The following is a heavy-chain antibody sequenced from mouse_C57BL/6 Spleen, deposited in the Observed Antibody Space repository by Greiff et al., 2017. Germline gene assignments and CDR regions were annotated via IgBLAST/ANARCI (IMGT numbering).Heavy chain of an antibody. CDR3: ARSGYDYYYFDY. V-gene: IGHV1-72*01. CDR2: IDPNSGGT. CDR1: GYTFTSYW. D-gene: IGHD2-4*01. Sequence: QVQLQQPGAELVKPGASVKLSCKASGYTFTSYWMHWVKQRPGRGLEWIGRIDPNSGGTKYNEKFKSKATLTVDKPSSTAYMQLSSLTSEYSAVYYCARSGYDYYYFDYWGQGTTLTVSS. J-gene: IGHJ2*01.